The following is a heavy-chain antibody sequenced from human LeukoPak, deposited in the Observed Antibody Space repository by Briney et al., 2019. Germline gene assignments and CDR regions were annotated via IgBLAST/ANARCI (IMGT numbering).Heavy chain of an antibody. CDR1: GGSISSYY. CDR2: IYYSGST. CDR3: ARVNDYGDSKIDY. V-gene: IGHV4-59*01. J-gene: IGHJ4*02. D-gene: IGHD4-17*01. Sequence: SETLSLTCTVSGGSISSYYWSWIRQPPGKGLEWIGYIYYSGSTNYNPPLKSRVTISVETSKNQFSLKLSSVTAADTAVYYCARVNDYGDSKIDYWGQGTLVTVSS.